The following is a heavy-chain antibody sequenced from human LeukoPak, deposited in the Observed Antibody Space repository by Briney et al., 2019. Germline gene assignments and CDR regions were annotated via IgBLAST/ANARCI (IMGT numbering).Heavy chain of an antibody. V-gene: IGHV7-4-1*02. CDR1: GYTFTSYA. Sequence: ASVTVSFTASGYTFTSYAMNWVRQAPGQGLEWMGWINTNTGNPTYAQGFTGRFVFSLDTSVSTAYLQISSLKAEDTAVYYCARDSSSSNTKNDYWGQGTLVTVSS. CDR2: INTNTGNP. CDR3: ARDSSSSNTKNDY. J-gene: IGHJ4*02. D-gene: IGHD6-6*01.